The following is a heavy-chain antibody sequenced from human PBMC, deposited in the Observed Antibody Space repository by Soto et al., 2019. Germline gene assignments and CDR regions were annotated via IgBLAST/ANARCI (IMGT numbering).Heavy chain of an antibody. CDR3: ARLPRTGSPRYYFDY. J-gene: IGHJ4*02. D-gene: IGHD1-1*01. V-gene: IGHV4-61*01. CDR2: IYYSGST. Sequence: QVQLQESGPGLVKPSETLSLTCTVSGDSVSSGSYYWSWIRQPPGKGLEWIGYIYYSGSTNYNPSLKRRVTIXXDXSXXQFSLNLSSLTAADTAVYYCARLPRTGSPRYYFDYWGQGTLVTVSS. CDR1: GDSVSSGSYY.